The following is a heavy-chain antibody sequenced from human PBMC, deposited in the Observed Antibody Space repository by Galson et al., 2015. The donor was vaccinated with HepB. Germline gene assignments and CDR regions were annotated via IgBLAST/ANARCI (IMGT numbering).Heavy chain of an antibody. CDR1: GFTFSSYA. CDR2: ISGSGGST. Sequence: SLRLSCAASGFTFSSYAMSWVRQAPGKGLEWVSAISGSGGSTYYADSVKGRFTISRDNSKNTLYLQMNSLRAEDTAVYYCAKDLRSSGWYNNWFDPWGQGTLVTVSS. J-gene: IGHJ5*02. CDR3: AKDLRSSGWYNNWFDP. V-gene: IGHV3-23*01. D-gene: IGHD6-19*01.